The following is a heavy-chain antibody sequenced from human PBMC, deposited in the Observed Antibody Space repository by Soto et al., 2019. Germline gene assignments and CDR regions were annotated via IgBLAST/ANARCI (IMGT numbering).Heavy chain of an antibody. J-gene: IGHJ6*02. CDR2: IWYDGSNK. CDR3: ARDRSMIRNYYGMDV. V-gene: IGHV3-33*01. D-gene: IGHD3-22*01. Sequence: PGGSLRLSXAASGFTFISYGMHWVRQAPGKGLEWVAVIWYDGSNKYYADSVKGRFTISRDNSKNTLYLQMNSLRAEDTAVYYCARDRSMIRNYYGMDVWGQGTTVTVSS. CDR1: GFTFISYG.